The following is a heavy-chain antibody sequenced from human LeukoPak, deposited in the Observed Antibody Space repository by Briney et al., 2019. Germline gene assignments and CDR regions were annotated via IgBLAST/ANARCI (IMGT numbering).Heavy chain of an antibody. Sequence: SETLSLTCTVSGGSISSYYWSWIRQPPGKGLEWIGHIYYSGSTNYNPSLKSRVTISIDTSKNQFSLRLSSVTAADTAVYYCARDRELRFDYWGQGTLVTVSS. J-gene: IGHJ4*02. CDR3: ARDRELRFDY. CDR1: GGSISSYY. CDR2: IYYSGST. V-gene: IGHV4-59*01. D-gene: IGHD1-7*01.